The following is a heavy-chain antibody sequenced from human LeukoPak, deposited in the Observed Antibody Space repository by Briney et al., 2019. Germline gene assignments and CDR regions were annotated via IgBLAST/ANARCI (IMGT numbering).Heavy chain of an antibody. J-gene: IGHJ4*02. V-gene: IGHV4-39*07. CDR2: VYYSGST. CDR3: ARGDCSGGSCYSSDY. D-gene: IGHD2-15*01. Sequence: SETLSLTCTVSGGSISSSSYYWGWIRQPPGKELEWIGSVYYSGSTHYNPSLKSRVTISVDTSKNQFSLRLSSVTAADTAVYYCARGDCSGGSCYSSDYWGQGTLVTVSS. CDR1: GGSISSSSYY.